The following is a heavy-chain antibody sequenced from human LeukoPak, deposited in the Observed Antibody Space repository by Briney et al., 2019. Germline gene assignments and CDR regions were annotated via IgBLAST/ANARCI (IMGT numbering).Heavy chain of an antibody. CDR2: IYYSGST. V-gene: IGHV4-59*08. CDR1: GGSINNYY. J-gene: IGHJ3*02. D-gene: IGHD1-26*01. Sequence: SETLSLTCTVSGGSINNYYWSWIRQPPGKALEWIGYIYYSGSTNYNPSLKSRVTISVDTSKNQFSLKLSSVTAADTAVYYCARRLSKSSGGSRGAFDIWGQGTMVTVSS. CDR3: ARRLSKSSGGSRGAFDI.